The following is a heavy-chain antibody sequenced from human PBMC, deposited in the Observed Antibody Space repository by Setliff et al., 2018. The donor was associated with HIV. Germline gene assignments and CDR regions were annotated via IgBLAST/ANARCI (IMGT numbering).Heavy chain of an antibody. CDR1: GGSISSHY. CDR3: ARPIILSVIDGMDV. D-gene: IGHD2-21*01. Sequence: SETLSLTCTVSGGSISSHYWSWIRQPPGKGLEWIGSIHYSGSTNYNPSLKSRVTIPVDTSKNQFSLNLRSVTAADTAVYYCARPIILSVIDGMDVWGQGTKVTVSS. CDR2: IHYSGST. V-gene: IGHV4-59*08. J-gene: IGHJ6*02.